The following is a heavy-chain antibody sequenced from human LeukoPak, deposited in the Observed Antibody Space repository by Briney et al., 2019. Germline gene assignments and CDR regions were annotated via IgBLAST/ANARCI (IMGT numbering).Heavy chain of an antibody. Sequence: GGSLRLSCATSGFTFSRYEMNWVRQAPGKGLEWISYISNTGNTIYYAESVMGRFTISRDNAKNSLYLQMNDLRAEDTAIYYCARTAISRFFDYLPLGDNYFDPWGQGTLVTVSS. J-gene: IGHJ5*02. CDR2: ISNTGNTI. CDR3: ARTAISRFFDYLPLGDNYFDP. D-gene: IGHD3-9*01. CDR1: GFTFSRYE. V-gene: IGHV3-48*03.